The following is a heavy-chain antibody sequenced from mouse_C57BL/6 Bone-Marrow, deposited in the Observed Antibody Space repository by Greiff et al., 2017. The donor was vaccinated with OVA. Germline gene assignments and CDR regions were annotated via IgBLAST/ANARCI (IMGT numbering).Heavy chain of an antibody. D-gene: IGHD1-1*01. CDR3: ARNYGSSYEWFAY. J-gene: IGHJ3*01. CDR1: GYAFSSSW. Sequence: VQLQESGPELVKPGASVKISCKASGYAFSSSWMNWVKQRPGKGLEWIGRIYPGDGDTNYNGKFKGKATLTADKSSSTAYMQLSSLTSEDSAVYFCARNYGSSYEWFAYWGQGTLVTVSA. V-gene: IGHV1-82*01. CDR2: IYPGDGDT.